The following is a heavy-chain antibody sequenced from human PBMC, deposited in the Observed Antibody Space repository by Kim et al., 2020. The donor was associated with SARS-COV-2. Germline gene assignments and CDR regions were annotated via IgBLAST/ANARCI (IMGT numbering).Heavy chain of an antibody. Sequence: SETLSLTCTVSGGSISSGGYYWSWIRQHPGKGLEWIGYIYYSGSTYYNPSLKSRVTISVDTSKNQFSLKLSSVTAADTAVYYCARESMDFWSGYPFDYWGQGTLVTVSS. CDR1: GGSISSGGYY. D-gene: IGHD3-3*01. CDR3: ARESMDFWSGYPFDY. CDR2: IYYSGST. V-gene: IGHV4-31*03. J-gene: IGHJ4*02.